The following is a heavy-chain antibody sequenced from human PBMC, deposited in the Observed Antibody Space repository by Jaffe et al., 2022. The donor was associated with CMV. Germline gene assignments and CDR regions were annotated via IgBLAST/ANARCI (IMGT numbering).Heavy chain of an antibody. J-gene: IGHJ6*02. CDR2: ISYDGSNK. V-gene: IGHV3-30*18. Sequence: QVQLVESGGGVVQPGRSLRLSCAASGFTFSSYGMHWVRQAPGKGLEWVAVISYDGSNKYYADSVKGRFTISRDNSKNTLYLQMNSLRAEDTAVYYCAKVVRTGTTRYYYGMDVWGQGTTVTVSS. CDR1: GFTFSSYG. D-gene: IGHD1-7*01. CDR3: AKVVRTGTTRYYYGMDV.